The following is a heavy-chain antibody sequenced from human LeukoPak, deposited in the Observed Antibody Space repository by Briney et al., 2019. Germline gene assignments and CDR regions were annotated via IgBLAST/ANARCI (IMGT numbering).Heavy chain of an antibody. V-gene: IGHV5-51*01. CDR1: GYSFTTYW. CDR3: ARLMYSGSFYCAFDY. D-gene: IGHD1-26*01. CDR2: IYPGDSDT. Sequence: GESLKISCKGSGYSFTTYWIGWVRQMPGKGLEWMGIIYPGDSDTRYSPSFQGQVTISADKSISTAYLQWSSLKASDTAMYYCARLMYSGSFYCAFDYWGQGTLVTVSS. J-gene: IGHJ4*02.